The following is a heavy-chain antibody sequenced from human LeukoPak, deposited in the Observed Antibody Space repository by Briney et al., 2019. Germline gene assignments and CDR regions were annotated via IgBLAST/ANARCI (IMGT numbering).Heavy chain of an antibody. CDR3: ARGVFYSSDYSNCFDP. Sequence: GGSLRLSCAASGFSFSNYEMNWVRQAPGKRLEWVSYISSSASTIYYADSVKGRFTISRDNAKNSLYLQMNSLRAEDTAVYYCARGVFYSSDYSNCFDPWGQGTLVTVSS. J-gene: IGHJ5*02. CDR2: ISSSASTI. CDR1: GFSFSNYE. V-gene: IGHV3-48*03. D-gene: IGHD6-19*01.